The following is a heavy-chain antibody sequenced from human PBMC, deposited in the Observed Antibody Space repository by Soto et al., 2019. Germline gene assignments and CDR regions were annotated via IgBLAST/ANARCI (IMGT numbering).Heavy chain of an antibody. J-gene: IGHJ4*02. Sequence: GGSLRLSCAASGFTFSSYAMSWVRQAPGKGLEWVSAISGSGGSTYYADSVKDRFTISRDNSKNTLYLQMNSLRAEDTAVYYCAKGGIVVVTAFDYWGQGTLVTVSS. V-gene: IGHV3-23*01. D-gene: IGHD2-21*02. CDR2: ISGSGGST. CDR3: AKGGIVVVTAFDY. CDR1: GFTFSSYA.